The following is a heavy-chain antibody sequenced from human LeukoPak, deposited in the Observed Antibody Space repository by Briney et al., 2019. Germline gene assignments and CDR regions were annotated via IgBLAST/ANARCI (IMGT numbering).Heavy chain of an antibody. V-gene: IGHV3-30-3*01. J-gene: IGHJ3*02. CDR3: AREGVATLDAFDI. CDR1: GFTFSSYA. Sequence: GGSLRLSCAASGFTFSSYAMHWVRQAPGKGLEWVAVISYDGSNKYYADSVKGRFTISRDNSKNTLYLQMNSLRAEDTAVYYCAREGVATLDAFDIWGPGTMVTVSS. CDR2: ISYDGSNK. D-gene: IGHD5-12*01.